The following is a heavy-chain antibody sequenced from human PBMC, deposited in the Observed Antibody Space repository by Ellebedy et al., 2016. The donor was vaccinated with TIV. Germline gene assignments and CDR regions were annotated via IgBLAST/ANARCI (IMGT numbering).Heavy chain of an antibody. Sequence: GGSLRLXCAASGFTFSSYAMTWVRQAPGKGLEWVSAISGSGDDTYYADSVQGRFTISRDNSKDTLFLQMHSLRAEVKAVYYCAKGGYWYYGSGRRSLYFFDYWGQGTLVTVSA. D-gene: IGHD3-10*01. V-gene: IGHV3-23*01. CDR2: ISGSGDDT. CDR1: GFTFSSYA. CDR3: AKGGYWYYGSGRRSLYFFDY. J-gene: IGHJ4*02.